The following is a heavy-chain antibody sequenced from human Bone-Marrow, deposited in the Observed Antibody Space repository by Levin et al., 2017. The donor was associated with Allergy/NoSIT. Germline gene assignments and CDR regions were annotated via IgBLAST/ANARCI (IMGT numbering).Heavy chain of an antibody. CDR3: ARDSMASLLWEVEAPPAIDY. CDR1: GFTFSNSA. Sequence: PGGSLRLSCAASGFTFSNSAMHWVRQAPGKGLEWVTVISYDGNNIYYADSVKGRFTISRDNSKNTLYLQMNSLTTEDTAVYYCARDSMASLLWEVEAPPAIDYWGQGTLVTVSS. D-gene: IGHD2-2*01. V-gene: IGHV3-30*04. CDR2: ISYDGNNI. J-gene: IGHJ4*02.